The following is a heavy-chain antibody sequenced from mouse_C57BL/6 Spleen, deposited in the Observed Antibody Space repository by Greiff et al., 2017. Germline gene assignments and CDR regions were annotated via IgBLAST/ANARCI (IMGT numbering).Heavy chain of an antibody. CDR2: IRNKANNHAT. D-gene: IGHD1-1*01. Sequence: EVKLVESGGGLVQPGGSMKLSCAASGFTFSDAWMDWVRQSPEKGLEWVAEIRNKANNHATYYAESVKGRFTISRDDSKSSVYLQMNSLRAEDTGIYYCTSITTVVATGGDWGQGTTLTVSS. CDR1: GFTFSDAW. V-gene: IGHV6-6*01. J-gene: IGHJ2*01. CDR3: TSITTVVATGGD.